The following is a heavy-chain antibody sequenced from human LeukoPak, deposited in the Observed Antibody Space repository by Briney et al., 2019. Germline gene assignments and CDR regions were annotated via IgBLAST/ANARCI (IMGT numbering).Heavy chain of an antibody. J-gene: IGHJ4*02. CDR2: INSDLSSK. CDR1: RHTFNLYF. V-gene: IGHV3-74*01. CDR3: VRDCCWGSQFDR. D-gene: IGHD3-16*01. Sequence: PGVSVRLPCAASRHTFNLYFMLGAPQAPGKALVGVSRINSDLSSKFYADSVKDRFTISRDNAKSMLYLKLNSLRVEDTAVYYCVRDCCWGSQFDRWGQGTMVTVSS.